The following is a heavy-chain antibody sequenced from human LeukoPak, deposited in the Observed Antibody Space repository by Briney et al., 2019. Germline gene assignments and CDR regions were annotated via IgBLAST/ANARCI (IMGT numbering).Heavy chain of an antibody. J-gene: IGHJ3*02. CDR1: GFTVSSNY. CDR3: ANSNDAFDI. V-gene: IGHV3-9*01. CDR2: ISWNSGSI. Sequence: GGSLRLSCAASGFTVSSNYMSWVRQAPGKGLEWVSGISWNSGSIGYADSVKGRFTISRDNAKNSLYLQMNSLRAEDTALYYCANSNDAFDIWGQGTMVTVSS.